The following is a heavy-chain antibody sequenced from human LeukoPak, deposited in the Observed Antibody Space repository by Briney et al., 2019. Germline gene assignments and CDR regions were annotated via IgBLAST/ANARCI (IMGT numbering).Heavy chain of an antibody. CDR2: MNPNSGNT. V-gene: IGHV1-8*01. CDR1: GYTFTSYD. D-gene: IGHD5-18*01. J-gene: IGHJ6*03. CDR3: ASHTDTAMIYYMDV. Sequence: ASVKVSCKASGYTFTSYDINWVRQATGQGLEWMGWMNPNSGNTGYAQKFQGRVTMTRDTSTSTVYMELSSLRSEDTAVYYCASHTDTAMIYYMDVWGKGTTVTVSS.